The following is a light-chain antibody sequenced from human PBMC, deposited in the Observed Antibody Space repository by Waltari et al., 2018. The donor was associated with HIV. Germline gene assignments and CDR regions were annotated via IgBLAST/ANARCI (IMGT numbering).Light chain of an antibody. CDR2: DVT. V-gene: IGLV2-11*01. CDR1: SSDVGGYNS. J-gene: IGLJ1*01. Sequence: QSALTQPRSVSGSPGQSVTISCTGTSSDVGGYNSVSWYQHHPGKAPKLIIFDVTERPSGVPERFSGSKSGSTASLTISGLQAEDETDYYCCSYAGNHNYVFGTGTKVTVL. CDR3: CSYAGNHNYV.